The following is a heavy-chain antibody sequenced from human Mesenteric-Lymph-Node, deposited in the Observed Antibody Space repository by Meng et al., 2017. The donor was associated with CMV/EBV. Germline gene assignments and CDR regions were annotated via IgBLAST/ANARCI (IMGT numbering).Heavy chain of an antibody. V-gene: IGHV4-34*01. CDR3: ARGWSGYNDY. Sequence: GSLRLSCAVFGGSFSGYYWSWIRQPPGKGLEWIGEINHSGSTSYNPSLKSRVTISVDRSENQFSLKLSSVTAADTAVYYCARGWSGYNDYWGQGTLVTVSS. CDR1: GGSFSGYY. J-gene: IGHJ4*02. CDR2: INHSGST. D-gene: IGHD3-3*01.